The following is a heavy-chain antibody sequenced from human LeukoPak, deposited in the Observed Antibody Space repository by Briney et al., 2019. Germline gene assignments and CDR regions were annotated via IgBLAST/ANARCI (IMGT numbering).Heavy chain of an antibody. V-gene: IGHV3-48*04. J-gene: IGHJ5*02. CDR1: GFTFGSYS. CDR2: ISSSGSTI. Sequence: GGSLRLSCAASGFTFGSYSMNWIRQAPGKGLEWVSYISSSGSTIYYADSVKGRFTISRDNAKNSLYLQMNSLRAEDTAVYYCARDSGGFRGVISWGQGTLVTVSS. D-gene: IGHD3-10*01. CDR3: ARDSGGFRGVIS.